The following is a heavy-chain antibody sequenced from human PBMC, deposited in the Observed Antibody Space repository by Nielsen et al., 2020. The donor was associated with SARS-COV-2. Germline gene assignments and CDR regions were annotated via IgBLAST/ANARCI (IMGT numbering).Heavy chain of an antibody. V-gene: IGHV3-21*01. CDR1: GFSFSNYS. CDR3: TRGFYSQSDY. J-gene: IGHJ4*02. D-gene: IGHD2-15*01. CDR2: ISGDSYYI. Sequence: GESLNISCAGSGFSFSNYSMNWVRQAPGKGLERVSSISGDSYYIFYSDSVKGRFTISRDNGKNSLYLQMNSLRSEDTALYYCTRGFYSQSDYWGQGTLVTVSS.